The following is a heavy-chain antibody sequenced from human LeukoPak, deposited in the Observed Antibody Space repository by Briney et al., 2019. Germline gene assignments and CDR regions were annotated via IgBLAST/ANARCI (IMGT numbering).Heavy chain of an antibody. V-gene: IGHV1-2*02. CDR3: GRNRLGKALET. Sequence: ASVKVSCKASGYTFSDYYMHWVRQAPGQGLEWMGWINPNSGGTNYAQKFQGRVTMTRDMSISTAYMELTSLRSDDTAVYFCGRNRLGKALETWGQGTMVTVSS. CDR2: INPNSGGT. D-gene: IGHD7-27*01. J-gene: IGHJ3*02. CDR1: GYTFSDYY.